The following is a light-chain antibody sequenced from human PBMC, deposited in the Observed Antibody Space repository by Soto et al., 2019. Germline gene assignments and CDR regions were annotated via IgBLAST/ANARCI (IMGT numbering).Light chain of an antibody. CDR2: NNN. J-gene: IGLJ3*02. V-gene: IGLV1-44*01. CDR1: SPNIGANT. Sequence: QSVLTQPPSASETPGQRVTISCSGSSPNIGANTVNWYQQVPGTAPKLLIHNNNQRPSGVPDRFSGSRSGTSASLAISGLQSEDEAIYYCAAWDDSLNGVVFGGGTKLTVL. CDR3: AAWDDSLNGVV.